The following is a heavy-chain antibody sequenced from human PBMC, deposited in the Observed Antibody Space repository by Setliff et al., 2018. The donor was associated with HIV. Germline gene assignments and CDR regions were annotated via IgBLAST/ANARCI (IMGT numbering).Heavy chain of an antibody. D-gene: IGHD1-26*01. CDR1: GGSISSDAYY. V-gene: IGHV4-31*11. J-gene: IGHJ6*03. CDR3: ARGSSTVYNYYMDV. CDR2: IYYIGST. Sequence: PSETLSLTCAVSGGSISSDAYYWSWIRQCPGKGREWIGYIYYIGSTYYNPSLKSRITLSVDSSKNQLSLKLSSVPAADTAVYYCARGSSTVYNYYMDVWGKGTTVTVSS.